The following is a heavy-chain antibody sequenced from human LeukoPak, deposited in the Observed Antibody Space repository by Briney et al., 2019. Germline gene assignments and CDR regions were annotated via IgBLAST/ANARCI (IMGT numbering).Heavy chain of an antibody. V-gene: IGHV4-34*01. CDR1: GGSFSGYY. J-gene: IGHJ5*02. CDR2: INHSGST. Sequence: SETLSLACAVYGGSFSGYYWSWIREPPGRGREWMGEINHSGSTNYSPPLKRRVTISVDTSNNQFALKLSSVTAADTAVYYCARRDYCTSTTCYESYNWFDPWGQGTLVTVSS. D-gene: IGHD2-2*01. CDR3: ARRDYCTSTTCYESYNWFDP.